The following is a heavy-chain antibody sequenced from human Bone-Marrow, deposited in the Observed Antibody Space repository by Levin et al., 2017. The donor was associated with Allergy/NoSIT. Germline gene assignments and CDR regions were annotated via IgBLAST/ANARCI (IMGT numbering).Heavy chain of an antibody. J-gene: IGHJ4*02. CDR2: IYYSGST. CDR3: ARFPPPTVTTIDY. V-gene: IGHV4-59*01. D-gene: IGHD4-17*01. Sequence: SETLSLTCTVSGGSISSYYWSWIRQPPGKGLEWIGYIYYSGSTNYNPSLKSRVTISVDTSKNQFSLKLSSVTAADTAVYYCARFPPPTVTTIDYWGQGTLVTVSS. CDR1: GGSISSYY.